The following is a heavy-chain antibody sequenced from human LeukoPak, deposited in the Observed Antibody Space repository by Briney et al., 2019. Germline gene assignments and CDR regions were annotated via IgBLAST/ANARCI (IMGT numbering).Heavy chain of an antibody. CDR2: IYYIGST. D-gene: IGHD5-24*01. V-gene: IGHV4-39*07. CDR3: ARGRRDGYMLLWEDY. J-gene: IGHJ4*02. CDR1: GGSITSNSYY. Sequence: SETLSLTCTVSGGSITSNSYYWGWIRQPPGNGLEWIGRIYYIGSTYYNPSLKSRVTISVDTSKNQFSLKLSSVTAADTAVYYCARGRRDGYMLLWEDYWGQGTLVTVSS.